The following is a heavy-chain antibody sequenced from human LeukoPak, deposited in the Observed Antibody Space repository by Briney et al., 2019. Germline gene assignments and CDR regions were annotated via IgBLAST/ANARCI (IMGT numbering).Heavy chain of an antibody. J-gene: IGHJ5*02. D-gene: IGHD2-15*01. V-gene: IGHV4-59*01. Sequence: PSETLSLTCTVSGGSISSYYWSWIRQPPGKGLEWIGYIYYSGSTNYNPSLKSRVTISVDTSKNQFSLKLSSVTAADTAVYYCARVAATDVWFDPWGQGPLVTLSS. CDR2: IYYSGST. CDR1: GGSISSYY. CDR3: ARVAATDVWFDP.